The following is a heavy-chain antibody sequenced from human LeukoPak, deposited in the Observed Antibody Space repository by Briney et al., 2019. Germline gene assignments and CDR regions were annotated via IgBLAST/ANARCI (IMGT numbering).Heavy chain of an antibody. D-gene: IGHD3-22*01. CDR1: GGTFSSYT. CDR3: ASIDYYDSSGYSDY. V-gene: IGHV1-69*01. Sequence: SVKVSCKASGGTFSSYTISWVRQGPGQGLEWMGGIIPIFGTANYAQKFQGRVAITADESTSTAYMELSSLRSEDTAVYYCASIDYYDSSGYSDYWGQGILVTVSS. CDR2: IIPIFGTA. J-gene: IGHJ4*02.